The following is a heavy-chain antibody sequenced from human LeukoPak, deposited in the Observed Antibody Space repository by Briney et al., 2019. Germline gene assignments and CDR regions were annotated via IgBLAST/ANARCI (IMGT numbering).Heavy chain of an antibody. CDR1: GFTFRDYY. J-gene: IGHJ4*02. D-gene: IGHD3-22*01. CDR2: ISDTGSVT. CDR3: VGDSNGYFYGHDY. V-gene: IGHV3-11*01. Sequence: GGSLRLSCAASGFTFRDYYMSWIRQAPGKGLEWVSYISDTGSVTYYADSVKGRFTISRDNAQKSVYLQMNSLRAEDTAVYFCVGDSNGYFYGHDYWGQGTLVAVSS.